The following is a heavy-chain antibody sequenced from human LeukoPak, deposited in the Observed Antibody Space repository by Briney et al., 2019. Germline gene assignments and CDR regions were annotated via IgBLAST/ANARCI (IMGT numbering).Heavy chain of an antibody. CDR1: GGSISGYY. Sequence: PSETLSLTCTVSGGSISGYYWSWIRQPPGKGLEWIGYIRYSGTTNYSPSLKSRATISVDTSKNQFSLNLLSVTAADTAIYYCARVSSGGYFHTYYFDYWGQGTLVTVSS. V-gene: IGHV4-59*01. J-gene: IGHJ4*02. CDR2: IRYSGTT. CDR3: ARVSSGGYFHTYYFDY. D-gene: IGHD3-22*01.